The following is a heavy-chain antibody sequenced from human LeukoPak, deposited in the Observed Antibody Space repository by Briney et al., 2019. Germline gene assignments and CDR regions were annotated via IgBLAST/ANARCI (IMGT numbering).Heavy chain of an antibody. J-gene: IGHJ4*02. V-gene: IGHV3-30*18. CDR1: GFTFSSYG. CDR2: ISYDGSNK. Sequence: GRSLRLSCAASGFTFSSYGKHWVRQAPGKGLEWVAVISYDGSNKYYADSVKGRFTISRDNSKNTLYLQMNSLRAEDTAVYYCAKDRITMIVGGLDYWGQGTLVTVSS. D-gene: IGHD3-22*01. CDR3: AKDRITMIVGGLDY.